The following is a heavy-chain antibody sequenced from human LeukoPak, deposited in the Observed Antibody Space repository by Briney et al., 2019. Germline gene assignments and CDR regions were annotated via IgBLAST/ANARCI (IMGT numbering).Heavy chain of an antibody. CDR1: GYTFTSYF. D-gene: IGHD4-23*01. V-gene: IGHV1-46*01. J-gene: IGHJ6*02. CDR3: VLTVVPPRAYYYVMDG. CDR2: INPSRGNT. Sequence: ASVKVSCTASGYTFTSYFIHWLRQAPGHGLEWMGIINPSRGNTNYAQKFQGRVTITADESTSTAYMELSSLRSEDPAVYYCVLTVVPPRAYYYVMDGGGQGTTVTVSS.